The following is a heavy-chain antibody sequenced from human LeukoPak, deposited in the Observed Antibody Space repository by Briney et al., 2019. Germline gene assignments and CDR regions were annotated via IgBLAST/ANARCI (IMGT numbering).Heavy chain of an antibody. J-gene: IGHJ4*02. Sequence: SETLSLTCAVCGGSFSGYYWSWIRQPPGKGLEWIGEINHSGSTNYNPSLKSRVTISVDTSKNQFSLKLSSVTAADTAVYYCATLTPFGVVNVYGFDYWGQGTLVTVSS. CDR3: ATLTPFGVVNVYGFDY. V-gene: IGHV4-34*01. D-gene: IGHD3-3*01. CDR2: INHSGST. CDR1: GGSFSGYY.